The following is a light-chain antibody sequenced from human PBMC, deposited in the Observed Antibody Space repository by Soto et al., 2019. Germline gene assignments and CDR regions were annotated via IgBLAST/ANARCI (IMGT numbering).Light chain of an antibody. CDR1: QSVPSN. CDR2: GAT. V-gene: IGKV3-15*01. Sequence: EIVMTQSPATVSVSPGERVTLSCRASQSVPSNLAWYQQKPGQAPRLIVYGATTRATGIPARFSGSGSGTEFTLTISSLQSEDFAVYYCQQYNDWAPETFGQGTKVEI. J-gene: IGKJ1*01. CDR3: QQYNDWAPET.